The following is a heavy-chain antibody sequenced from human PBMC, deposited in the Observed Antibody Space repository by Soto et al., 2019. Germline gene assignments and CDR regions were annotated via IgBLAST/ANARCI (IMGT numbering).Heavy chain of an antibody. Sequence: SVKVCCKVSVYTLTELSMHWVRQDHGKGLEWMGGFDPEDGETIYARKFQGRVTMTEDTSTDTAYMELSSLRSEDTAVYYCATAHIAAAGKNLDYWGQGTLVTVSS. CDR2: FDPEDGET. V-gene: IGHV1-24*01. D-gene: IGHD6-13*01. CDR1: VYTLTELS. J-gene: IGHJ4*02. CDR3: ATAHIAAAGKNLDY.